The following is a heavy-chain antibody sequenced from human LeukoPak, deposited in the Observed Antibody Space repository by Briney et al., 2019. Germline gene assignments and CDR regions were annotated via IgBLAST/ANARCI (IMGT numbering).Heavy chain of an antibody. D-gene: IGHD5-12*01. CDR1: GFTFSSYA. J-gene: IGHJ5*02. V-gene: IGHV3-23*01. Sequence: PGGSLRLSCAASGFTFSSYAMSWVRQAPGKGLEWVSAISGSGGSTYYADSVKGRFTISRDNSKNTLYLQMNSLRAEDTVVYYCAKDLYGYVSNWFDPWGQGTLVTVSS. CDR2: ISGSGGST. CDR3: AKDLYGYVSNWFDP.